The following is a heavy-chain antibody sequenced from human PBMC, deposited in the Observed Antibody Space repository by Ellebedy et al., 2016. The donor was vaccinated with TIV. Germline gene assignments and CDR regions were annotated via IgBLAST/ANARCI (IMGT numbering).Heavy chain of an antibody. CDR1: GGSISSGPYY. CDR2: IYYSGST. J-gene: IGHJ5*02. CDR3: ARDWFDP. Sequence: SETLSLTCTVSGGSISSGPYYWGWIRQPPGKGLEWIGSIYYSGSTYYNPSLKSRVTISVDTSKNQFSLKLSSVTAADPAVYYCARDWFDPWGQGTLVTVSS. V-gene: IGHV4-39*07.